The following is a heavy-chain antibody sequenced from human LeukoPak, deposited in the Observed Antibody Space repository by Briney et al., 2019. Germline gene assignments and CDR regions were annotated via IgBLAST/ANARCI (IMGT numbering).Heavy chain of an antibody. CDR3: APGELSLCPHY. J-gene: IGHJ4*02. D-gene: IGHD3-16*02. Sequence: ASVTVSCKASGYTFSGYYMHWVRQAPGQGLEWMGCINPNSGGTNYAQKFQGRVTMTRDTSISTAYMELSRLRSDDTAVYYCAPGELSLCPHYWGQGTLVTVSS. V-gene: IGHV1-2*02. CDR1: GYTFSGYY. CDR2: INPNSGGT.